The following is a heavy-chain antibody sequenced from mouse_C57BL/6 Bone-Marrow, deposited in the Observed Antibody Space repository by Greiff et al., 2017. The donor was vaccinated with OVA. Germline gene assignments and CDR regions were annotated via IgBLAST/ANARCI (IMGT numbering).Heavy chain of an antibody. Sequence: VQLQQSGPELVKPGASVKISCKASGYSFTGYYMNWVKQSPDKSLEWIGEINPSTGGTTYNQKFKAKATFTVAQSSITSYMQLTSLPSDDSTVYYCARRLFMDYWGQGTSVTVSS. CDR1: GYSFTGYY. CDR2: INPSTGGT. V-gene: IGHV1-42*01. J-gene: IGHJ4*01. D-gene: IGHD3-2*02. CDR3: ARRLFMDY.